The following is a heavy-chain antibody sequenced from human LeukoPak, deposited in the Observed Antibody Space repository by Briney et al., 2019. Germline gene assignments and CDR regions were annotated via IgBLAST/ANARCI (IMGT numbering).Heavy chain of an antibody. Sequence: SVKVSCKASGGTFSSYTISWVRQAPGQGLEWMGRIIPILGIANYAQKFQGRVTITADKSTSTAYMELSSLRSEDTAVYYCARVGVLRFLKDPWFDPWGQGTLVSVSS. CDR3: ARVGVLRFLKDPWFDP. D-gene: IGHD3-3*01. CDR2: IIPILGIA. CDR1: GGTFSSYT. V-gene: IGHV1-69*02. J-gene: IGHJ5*02.